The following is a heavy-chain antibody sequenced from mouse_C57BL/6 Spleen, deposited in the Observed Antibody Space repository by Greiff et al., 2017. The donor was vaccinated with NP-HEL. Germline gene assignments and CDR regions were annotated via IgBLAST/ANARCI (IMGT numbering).Heavy chain of an antibody. Sequence: VMLVESGPGLVQPSQSLSITCTVSGFSLTSYGVHWVRQSPGKGLEWLGVIWRGGSTDYNAAFMSRLSITKDNSKIQVFFKMNSLQADDTAIYYCAKKYDYGYAVDAMDYWGQGTSVTVSS. CDR1: GFSLTSYG. V-gene: IGHV2-5*01. D-gene: IGHD2-14*01. J-gene: IGHJ4*01. CDR2: IWRGGST. CDR3: AKKYDYGYAVDAMDY.